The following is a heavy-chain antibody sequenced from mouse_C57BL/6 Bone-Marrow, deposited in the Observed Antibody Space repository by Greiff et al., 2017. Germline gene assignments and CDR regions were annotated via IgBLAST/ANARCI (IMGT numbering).Heavy chain of an antibody. CDR2: INPNNGGT. D-gene: IGHD2-1*01. Sequence: VQLQQSGPELVKPGASVKISCKASGYTFTDYYMNWVKQSHGKSLEWIGDINPNNGGTSYNQKFKGKATLTVDKSSSPAYMELRSLTSEASAVYYCDREAYGNYGNAWVDWGQGTSVTVSS. CDR1: GYTFTDYY. V-gene: IGHV1-26*01. J-gene: IGHJ4*01. CDR3: DREAYGNYGNAWVD.